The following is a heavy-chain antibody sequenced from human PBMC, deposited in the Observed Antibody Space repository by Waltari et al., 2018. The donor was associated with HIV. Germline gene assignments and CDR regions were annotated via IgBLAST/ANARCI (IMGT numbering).Heavy chain of an antibody. CDR3: ARRAGYRYGSQRLDT. J-gene: IGHJ4*02. D-gene: IGHD5-18*01. CDR2: IHASGTT. Sequence: QLQIHQWGAGLVKPSETLSLTCSVSGESFTGFYWSFIRQPPGKGLEWIGEIHASGTTNYNPSLKSRVTFSLQTSKREFSLNLTSVTAADTAVYFCARRAGYRYGSQRLDTWGQGTLVSVAA. CDR1: GESFTGFY. V-gene: IGHV4-34*01.